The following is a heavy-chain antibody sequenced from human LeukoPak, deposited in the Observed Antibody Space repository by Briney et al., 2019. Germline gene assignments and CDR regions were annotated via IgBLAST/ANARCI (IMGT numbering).Heavy chain of an antibody. CDR1: GYTFTGYY. CDR2: INPSGGST. Sequence: EASVKVSCKASGYTFTGYYMHWVRQAPGQGLEWMGLINPSGGSTSYAQKFQGRVTMTRDTSTSTVYMELSSLRSEDTAVYYCARDGLGGSGSYLSICRPGDYWGQGTLVTVSS. D-gene: IGHD3-10*01. CDR3: ARDGLGGSGSYLSICRPGDY. V-gene: IGHV1-46*01. J-gene: IGHJ4*02.